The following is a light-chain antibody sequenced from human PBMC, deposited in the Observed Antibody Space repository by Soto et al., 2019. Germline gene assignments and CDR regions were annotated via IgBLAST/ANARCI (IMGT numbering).Light chain of an antibody. CDR2: GAS. CDR1: QSVSSSY. V-gene: IGKV3-20*01. CDR3: QQYGGSPRT. Sequence: EIVLTQSPAALSLSPGERATLSCRASQSVSSSYLAWYQQKPGQAPRLLIYGASSRATGIPDRFSGSGSGTDFTLTISRLEPEDFAVYYCQQYGGSPRTFGQGTRLAIK. J-gene: IGKJ5*01.